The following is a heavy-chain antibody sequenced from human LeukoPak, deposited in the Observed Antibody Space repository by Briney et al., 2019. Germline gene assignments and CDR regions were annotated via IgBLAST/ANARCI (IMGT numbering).Heavy chain of an antibody. D-gene: IGHD3-3*01. CDR3: ALTEERTIFGVVIPGSGNWFDP. J-gene: IGHJ5*02. CDR2: INHSGST. V-gene: IGHV4-34*01. Sequence: RTSETLSLTCTVSGGSISSYYWSWIRQPPGKGLEWIGEINHSGSTNYNPSLKSRVTISVDTSKNQFSLKLSSVTAADTAVYYCALTEERTIFGVVIPGSGNWFDPWGQGTLVTVSS. CDR1: GGSISSYY.